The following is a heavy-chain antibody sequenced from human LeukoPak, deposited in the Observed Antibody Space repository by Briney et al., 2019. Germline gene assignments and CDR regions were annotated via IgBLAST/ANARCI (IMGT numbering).Heavy chain of an antibody. Sequence: PGGSLRLSCAASGFTFSSYGMHWVRQAPGKGLEWVAVISYDGSNKYYADSVKGRFTISRDNSKNTLYLQMNSLRAEDTAVCYCAKVVDGYNSDSDYWGQGTLVTVSS. D-gene: IGHD5-12*01. J-gene: IGHJ4*02. CDR2: ISYDGSNK. V-gene: IGHV3-30*18. CDR1: GFTFSSYG. CDR3: AKVVDGYNSDSDY.